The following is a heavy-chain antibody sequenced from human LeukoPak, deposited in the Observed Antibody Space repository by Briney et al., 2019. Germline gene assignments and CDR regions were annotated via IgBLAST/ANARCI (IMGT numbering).Heavy chain of an antibody. D-gene: IGHD3-10*01. CDR2: INPNSGGT. J-gene: IGHJ4*02. CDR1: GYTFTGYY. Sequence: ASVKVPCKASGYTFTGYYMHWVRQAPGQGLEWMGWINPNSGGTNYAQKFQGRVTMTRDTSISTAYMELSRLRSDDTAVYYCARGYLLTMVRGVPPIYWGQGTLVTVSS. CDR3: ARGYLLTMVRGVPPIY. V-gene: IGHV1-2*02.